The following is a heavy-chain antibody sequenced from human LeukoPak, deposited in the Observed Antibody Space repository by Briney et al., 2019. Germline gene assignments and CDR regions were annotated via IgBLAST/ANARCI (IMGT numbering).Heavy chain of an antibody. CDR2: INPSGGST. Sequence: VASVKVSCTASGYTFTSYYMHWVRQAPGQGLEWMGIINPSGGSTSYAQKFQGRVAMTRNTSISTAYMELSSLRSEDTAVYYCARGRRPDYWGQGTLVTVSS. CDR3: ARGRRPDY. J-gene: IGHJ4*02. V-gene: IGHV1-46*01. CDR1: GYTFTSYY.